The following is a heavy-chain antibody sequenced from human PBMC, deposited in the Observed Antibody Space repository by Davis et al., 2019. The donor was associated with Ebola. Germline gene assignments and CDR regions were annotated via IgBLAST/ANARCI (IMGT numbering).Heavy chain of an antibody. CDR2: IYPGDSDT. CDR1: GYSLTNYW. J-gene: IGHJ4*02. CDR3: ARGGQQLGYFDY. Sequence: GESLKISCKGSGYSLTNYWIGWVRQMPGKGLEWMGIIYPGDSDTRYSPSFQGQVTISVDKSINTAYLQWSGLKASDTAMYYCARGGQQLGYFDYWGQGTLVTVSS. D-gene: IGHD6-13*01. V-gene: IGHV5-51*01.